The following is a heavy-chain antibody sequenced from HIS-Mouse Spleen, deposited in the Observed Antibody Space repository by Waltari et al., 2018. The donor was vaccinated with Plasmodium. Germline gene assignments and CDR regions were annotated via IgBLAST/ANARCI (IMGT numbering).Heavy chain of an antibody. CDR1: RGSFSGYY. D-gene: IGHD3-10*01. J-gene: IGHJ4*02. CDR2: INHSGST. Sequence: QVQLQQWGAGLLKPSETLSITCAVYRGSFSGYYWSWIRQPPGKGLEWIGEINHSGSTNYNPSLKSRVTISVDTSKNQFSLKLSSVTAADTAVYYCASSGSGSYYYWGQGTLVTVSS. CDR3: ASSGSGSYYY. V-gene: IGHV4-34*01.